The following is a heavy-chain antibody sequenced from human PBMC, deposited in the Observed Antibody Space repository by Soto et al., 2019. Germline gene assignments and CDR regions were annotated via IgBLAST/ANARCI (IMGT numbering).Heavy chain of an antibody. CDR1: GFIFNNYW. CDR3: ASGAYYGDIRGY. Sequence: DVQLAESGGGLVQPGGSLRLSCAASGFIFNNYWMHWVRQAPGKGLVWVSRINKDGSGTNYADSVRGRFTISRDNAENTLFLQTNSLRVEDTAVYYCASGAYYGDIRGYWGPGTLVTVSS. J-gene: IGHJ4*02. CDR2: INKDGSGT. D-gene: IGHD4-17*01. V-gene: IGHV3-74*01.